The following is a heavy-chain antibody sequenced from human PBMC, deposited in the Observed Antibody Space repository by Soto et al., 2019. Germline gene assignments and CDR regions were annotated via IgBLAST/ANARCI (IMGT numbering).Heavy chain of an antibody. CDR1: GFTFSSYA. V-gene: IGHV3-23*01. J-gene: IGHJ4*02. CDR3: AKDLRVVVVAATPLFGY. Sequence: GGSLRLSCAASGFTFSSYAMSWVRQAPGKGLEWVSAISGRGGSTYYADSVKGRFTISRDNSKNTLYLQMNSLRAEDTAVYYCAKDLRVVVVAATPLFGYWGQGTLVTVSS. D-gene: IGHD2-15*01. CDR2: ISGRGGST.